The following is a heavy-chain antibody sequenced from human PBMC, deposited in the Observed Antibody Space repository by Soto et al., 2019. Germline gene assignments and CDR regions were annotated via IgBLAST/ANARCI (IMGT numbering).Heavy chain of an antibody. CDR2: INIDGSTT. J-gene: IGHJ4*02. CDR3: ARVRNGDWYFDS. D-gene: IGHD4-17*01. CDR1: GFTFSTYW. V-gene: IGHV3-74*01. Sequence: EVQLVEAGGGLVQPGGSLRLSCAASGFTFSTYWMHWVRQVPGKGLVWVSRINIDGSTTSYADSVRGRFTNPRDNAKDTVYLQMNSLRAEDTAVYYCARVRNGDWYFDSWGQGTLVTVSS.